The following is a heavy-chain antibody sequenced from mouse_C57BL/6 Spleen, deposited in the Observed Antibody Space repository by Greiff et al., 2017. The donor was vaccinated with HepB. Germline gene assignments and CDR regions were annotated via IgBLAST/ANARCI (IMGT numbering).Heavy chain of an antibody. Sequence: DVMLVESGGGLVKPGGSLKLSCAASGFTFSDYGMHWVRQAPEKGLEWVAYISSGSSTIYYADTVKGRFTISRDNAKNTLFLQMTSLRSEDTAMYYCARGEDGYYVWFAYWGQGTLVTGSA. CDR3: ARGEDGYYVWFAY. D-gene: IGHD2-3*01. J-gene: IGHJ3*01. CDR1: GFTFSDYG. V-gene: IGHV5-17*01. CDR2: ISSGSSTI.